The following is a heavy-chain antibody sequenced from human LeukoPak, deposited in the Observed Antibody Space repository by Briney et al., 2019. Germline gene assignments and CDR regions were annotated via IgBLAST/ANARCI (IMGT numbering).Heavy chain of an antibody. V-gene: IGHV3-23*01. CDR3: AKVPNYDSSGYYYWFFDY. J-gene: IGHJ4*02. D-gene: IGHD3-22*01. CDR1: GFTFSSYA. Sequence: GGSLRLSCAASGFTFSSYAMSWVRQAPGKGLEWVSAISGSGGSTYYADSVKGRFTIPRDNSKNTLYLQMNSLRAEDTAVYYCAKVPNYDSSGYYYWFFDYWGQGTLVTVSS. CDR2: ISGSGGST.